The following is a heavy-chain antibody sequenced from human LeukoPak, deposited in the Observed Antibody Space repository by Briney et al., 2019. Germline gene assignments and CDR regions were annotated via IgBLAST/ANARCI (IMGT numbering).Heavy chain of an antibody. D-gene: IGHD3-10*01. CDR1: GFTFSSYW. Sequence: GGSLRLSCAASGFTFSSYWMSWVRQAPGKGLEWVANIKQDGSEKYYVASVKGRFTISRDNAKNSLYLQMNGLRAEDTAVYYCARDRYYGSGSYYLGDYWGQGTLVTVSS. J-gene: IGHJ4*02. V-gene: IGHV3-7*01. CDR3: ARDRYYGSGSYYLGDY. CDR2: IKQDGSEK.